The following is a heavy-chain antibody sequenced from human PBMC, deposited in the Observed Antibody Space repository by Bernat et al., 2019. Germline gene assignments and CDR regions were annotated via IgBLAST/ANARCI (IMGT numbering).Heavy chain of an antibody. V-gene: IGHV3-23*01. J-gene: IGHJ4*02. CDR1: GFTFSSYA. CDR3: AKGSRSSRPYYFDY. Sequence: EVQLLDSGGGLVQPGGSLRLSCAASGFTFSSYAMSWVRQAPGKGLAWVSAITDSGGDTYYADPVKGRFTISRDNSKNTLSLQMNGLRAEDTAVYYCAKGSRSSRPYYFDYWGQGTLVTVSS. D-gene: IGHD6-6*01. CDR2: ITDSGGDT.